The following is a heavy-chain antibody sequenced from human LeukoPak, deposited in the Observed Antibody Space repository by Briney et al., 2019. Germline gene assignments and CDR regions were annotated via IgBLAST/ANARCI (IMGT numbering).Heavy chain of an antibody. CDR1: GFTVSSNY. Sequence: GGSLRLSCAASGFTVSSNYMSWVRQAPGKGLEWVSVIYSGGSTYYADSVKGRFTISRDNSKNTLYLRMNSLRAEDTAVYYCARSYSSSWYDSWGQGTLVTVSS. J-gene: IGHJ4*02. CDR3: ARSYSSSWYDS. V-gene: IGHV3-53*01. D-gene: IGHD6-13*01. CDR2: IYSGGST.